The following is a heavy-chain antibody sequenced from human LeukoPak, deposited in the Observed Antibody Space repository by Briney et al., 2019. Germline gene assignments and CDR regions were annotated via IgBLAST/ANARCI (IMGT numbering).Heavy chain of an antibody. CDR1: GYSFTSYG. Sequence: GASVKVSCKASGYSFTSYGITWVRQAPGQGLEWMGWISGYSGNTNYAQKLQGRVTMTTDTSTSTAYMELRSLSSDDTAVYYCARGGLSSTRKTSFDYWGQGTLVTVSS. J-gene: IGHJ4*02. D-gene: IGHD2-2*01. CDR3: ARGGLSSTRKTSFDY. V-gene: IGHV1-18*01. CDR2: ISGYSGNT.